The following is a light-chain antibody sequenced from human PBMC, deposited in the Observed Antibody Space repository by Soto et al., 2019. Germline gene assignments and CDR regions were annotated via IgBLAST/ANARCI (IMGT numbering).Light chain of an antibody. CDR3: QQYGTSRTWT. CDR2: GAS. Sequence: SLSPGERATLSCRASQSISNSYLAWYQQKRGQAPRLLISGASNRATGIPDRFSVSGSGTDFTLTISRLEREDFAVYFCQQYGTSRTWTFGQGTKVDNK. J-gene: IGKJ1*01. CDR1: QSISNSY. V-gene: IGKV3-20*01.